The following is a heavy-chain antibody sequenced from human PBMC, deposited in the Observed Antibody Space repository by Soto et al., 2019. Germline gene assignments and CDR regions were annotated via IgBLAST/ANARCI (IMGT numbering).Heavy chain of an antibody. J-gene: IGHJ6*02. D-gene: IGHD6-13*01. V-gene: IGHV1-69*01. CDR2: IIPIFGTA. CDR3: ATPQVSSSWSYYYYGMDV. Sequence: QVQLVQSGAEVKKPGSSVKVSCKASGGTFSSYAISWVRQAPGQGLEWMGGIIPIFGTANYAQKFQGRVTITADESTSTAYMELSSLRSDDTAVYYCATPQVSSSWSYYYYGMDVWGQGTTVTVSS. CDR1: GGTFSSYA.